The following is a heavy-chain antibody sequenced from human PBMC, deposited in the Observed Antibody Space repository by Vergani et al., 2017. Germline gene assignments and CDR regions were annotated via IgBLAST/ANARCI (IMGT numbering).Heavy chain of an antibody. V-gene: IGHV5-51*01. CDR2: IYPGDSDT. Sequence: EVQLVQSGAEGKKPGESLKISCKGSGYSFTSYWIGWVRQMPGKGLEWMGIIYPGDSDTRYSPSFQGQVTISADKSISTAYLQWSSLKAADTAMYYCARNKRGGVRWVGATSYFDYWGQGTLVTVSS. CDR1: GYSFTSYW. D-gene: IGHD1-26*01. J-gene: IGHJ4*02. CDR3: ARNKRGGVRWVGATSYFDY.